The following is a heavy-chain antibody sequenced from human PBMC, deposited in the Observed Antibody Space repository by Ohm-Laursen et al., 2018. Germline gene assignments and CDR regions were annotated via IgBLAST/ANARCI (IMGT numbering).Heavy chain of an antibody. Sequence: GTLSLTCTVSGGSISSYYWSWIRQPPGKGLEWIGSIYHSGSTYYNPSLKSRVTISVDTSKNQFSRKLSSVTAADTAVYYCARGDDWGQGTLVTVSS. CDR2: IYHSGST. V-gene: IGHV4-38-2*02. J-gene: IGHJ4*02. CDR1: GGSISSYY. CDR3: ARGDD.